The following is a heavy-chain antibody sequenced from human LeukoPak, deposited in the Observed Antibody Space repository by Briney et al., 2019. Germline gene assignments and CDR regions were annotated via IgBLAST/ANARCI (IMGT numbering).Heavy chain of an antibody. CDR3: ARDHYYGSGSYYNFWFDP. D-gene: IGHD3-10*01. V-gene: IGHV1-3*01. CDR2: GNT. Sequence: GNTKYSQKFQGRVTITRDTSASTAYMELSSLRSEHTAVYYCARDHYYGSGSYYNFWFDPWGQGTLVTVSS. J-gene: IGHJ5*02.